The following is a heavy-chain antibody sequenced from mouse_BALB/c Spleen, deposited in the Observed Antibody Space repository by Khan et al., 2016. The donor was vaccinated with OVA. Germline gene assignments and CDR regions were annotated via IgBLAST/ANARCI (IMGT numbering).Heavy chain of an antibody. J-gene: IGHJ2*01. Sequence: VQLQQSGAELVKAGASVKMSCKASGYTFTSYWMHWVKQRLGQGLEWFAETNPTNGRTYYNEKFKSKATLTVDKSSSTAYMLLSGPTFEDSAVYECARSKKIGATYFDYWGQGTTLTVSS. CDR3: ARSKKIGATYFDY. CDR2: TNPTNGRT. V-gene: IGHV1S81*02. D-gene: IGHD1-1*01. CDR1: GYTFTSYW.